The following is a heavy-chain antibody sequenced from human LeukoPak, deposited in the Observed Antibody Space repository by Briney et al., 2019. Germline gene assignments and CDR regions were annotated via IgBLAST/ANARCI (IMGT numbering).Heavy chain of an antibody. CDR3: ARDGQISHDAFDI. D-gene: IGHD3-3*01. V-gene: IGHV1-46*01. J-gene: IGHJ3*02. Sequence: ASVKISCKASGYTFTSYYMHWVRQAPGQGLEWMGIINPSGGSTSYAQKFQGRVTITADESTSTAYMELSSLRSEDTAVYYCARDGQISHDAFDIWGQGTMVTVSS. CDR2: INPSGGST. CDR1: GYTFTSYY.